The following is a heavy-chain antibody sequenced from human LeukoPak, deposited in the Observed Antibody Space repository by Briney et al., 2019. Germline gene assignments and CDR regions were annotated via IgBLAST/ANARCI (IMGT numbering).Heavy chain of an antibody. D-gene: IGHD2-8*02. V-gene: IGHV3-53*01. CDR3: GTLRSRTSGFDY. CDR2: IYNDGGT. CDR1: GFTVSSNY. J-gene: IGHJ4*02. Sequence: SGGSLRLSCAASGFTVSSNYMNWVRQAPGKWLEWVSVIYNDGGTYYADSVKGRFTISRDNSKNTLYLQMNSLRAEDTAVYYCGTLRSRTSGFDYWGQGTLVTVSS.